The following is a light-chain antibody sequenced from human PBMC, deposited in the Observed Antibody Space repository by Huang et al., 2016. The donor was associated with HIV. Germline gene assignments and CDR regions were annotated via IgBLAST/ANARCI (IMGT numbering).Light chain of an antibody. J-gene: IGKJ1*01. CDR2: GAS. CDR3: QQYDSSPWT. CDR1: QSVSSTY. V-gene: IGKV3-20*01. Sequence: EIVLTQSPGTLSLSPGERATLSCRASQSVSSTYLAGYQQKPGQAPRLLFYGASSRATGIPDRFSGSGSGTDFTLTISRLEPEDLAVYYCQQYDSSPWTFGQGTKVEIK.